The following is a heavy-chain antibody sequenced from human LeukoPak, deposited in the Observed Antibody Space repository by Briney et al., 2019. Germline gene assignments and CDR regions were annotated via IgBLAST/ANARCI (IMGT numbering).Heavy chain of an antibody. CDR3: VSQLLDYFYYMDV. CDR1: GFTFSSYG. J-gene: IGHJ6*03. Sequence: GGSLRLSCAASGFTFSSYGMHWVRQAPGKGLEWVTFISFDGSDKYYTDSVKGRFTLSRDNSRNTLYLQMNSLRAEDTAVYYCVSQLLDYFYYMDVWGKGTTVTVSS. D-gene: IGHD4-23*01. V-gene: IGHV3-30*19. CDR2: ISFDGSDK.